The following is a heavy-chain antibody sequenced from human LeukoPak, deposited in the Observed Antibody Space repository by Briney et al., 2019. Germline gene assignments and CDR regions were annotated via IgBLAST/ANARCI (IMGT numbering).Heavy chain of an antibody. J-gene: IGHJ4*02. CDR2: INPNSGGT. V-gene: IGHV1-2*02. D-gene: IGHD3-10*01. CDR3: ASGGSGSYSPYYLDY. CDR1: GYTFTGYY. Sequence: ASVKVSCKASGYTFTGYYMHWVQQAPGQGLEWMGWINPNSGGTNYAQKFQGRVTMTRDTSISTAYMELNRLRSDDTAVYYCASGGSGSYSPYYLDYWGRGTLVTVSS.